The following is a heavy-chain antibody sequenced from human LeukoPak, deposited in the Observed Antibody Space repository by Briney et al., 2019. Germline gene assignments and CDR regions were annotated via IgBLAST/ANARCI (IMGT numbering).Heavy chain of an antibody. CDR1: GGSISSSSYY. Sequence: SETLSLTCTVSGGSISSSSYYWGWIRQPPGKGLEWIGSIYYSGSTYYNPSLKSRVTISVDTSKNQFSLKLSSVTAADTAVYYCAREMARNYAFTPGDAFDIWGQGTMVTVSS. J-gene: IGHJ3*02. CDR2: IYYSGST. CDR3: AREMARNYAFTPGDAFDI. V-gene: IGHV4-39*07. D-gene: IGHD1-7*01.